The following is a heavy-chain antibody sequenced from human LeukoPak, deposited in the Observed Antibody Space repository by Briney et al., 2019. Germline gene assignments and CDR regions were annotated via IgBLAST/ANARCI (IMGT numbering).Heavy chain of an antibody. CDR1: GGTFSSYA. J-gene: IGHJ4*02. Sequence: ASVKVSCKASGGTFSSYAISWVRQAPGQGLEWMGWISAYNGNTNYAQKLQGRVTMTTDTSTSTAYMELRSLRSDDTAVYYCARDYYDTVDYFDYWGQGTLVTVSS. D-gene: IGHD3-22*01. CDR2: ISAYNGNT. V-gene: IGHV1-18*01. CDR3: ARDYYDTVDYFDY.